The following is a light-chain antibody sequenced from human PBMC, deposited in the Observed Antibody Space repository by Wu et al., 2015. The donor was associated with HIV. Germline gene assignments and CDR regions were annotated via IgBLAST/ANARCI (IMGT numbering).Light chain of an antibody. CDR1: QNINAN. V-gene: IGKV3-15*01. J-gene: IGKJ1*01. Sequence: EIVLTQSPDTLSASPGDRVTLSCRASQNINANVAWHQQKPGQSPRLLIYGASTRATGVPARFSGSGSGTEFTLTISGLQSEDFAVYYCQQYNNWWTFGQGTKVE. CDR2: GAS. CDR3: QQYNNWWT.